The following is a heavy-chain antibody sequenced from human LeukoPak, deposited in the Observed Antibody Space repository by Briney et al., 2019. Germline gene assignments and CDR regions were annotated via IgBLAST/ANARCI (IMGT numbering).Heavy chain of an antibody. J-gene: IGHJ6*03. V-gene: IGHV1-8*01. CDR2: MNPNSGNT. Sequence: GASVKVSCKASGYTFTSYDINWVRQATGQGLEWMGWMNPNSGNTGYAQKFQGRVTMTRNTSISTAYMELSSLRSEDTAVYYCARVGDGGYERYYYYYYMDVWGKGTTVTVSS. D-gene: IGHD5-12*01. CDR3: ARVGDGGYERYYYYYYMDV. CDR1: GYTFTSYD.